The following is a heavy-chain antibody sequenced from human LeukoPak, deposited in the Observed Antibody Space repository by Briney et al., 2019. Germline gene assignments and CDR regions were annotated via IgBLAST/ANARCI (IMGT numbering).Heavy chain of an antibody. CDR2: VDYGGST. V-gene: IGHV4-39*02. J-gene: IGHJ4*02. D-gene: IGHD4-11*01. CDR3: ARLTERTTYRDY. Sequence: SETLSLTCTASGGSISSSSYYWAWIRQPPGKGLEWIGSVDYGGSTYYNPSLESRVNLSVDTSGTHFSLNLRSVTAADTAVYFCARLTERTTYRDYWGQGTLVTVSS. CDR1: GGSISSSSYY.